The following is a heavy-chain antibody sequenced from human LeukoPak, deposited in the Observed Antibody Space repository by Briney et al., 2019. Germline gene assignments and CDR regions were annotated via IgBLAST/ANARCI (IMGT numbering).Heavy chain of an antibody. D-gene: IGHD4-17*01. CDR3: AKSAEHGDYPYGMDV. CDR1: GFTFKNFA. CDR2: IGDNGGDT. Sequence: GGSLRLSCATSGFTFKNFAMSWVRQAPGKGLEWVSAIGDNGGDTKYAASVKGRFTISRDNSKNTLYLQMNSLRVEDTAIYYCAKSAEHGDYPYGMDVWGQGTTVTVSS. V-gene: IGHV3-23*01. J-gene: IGHJ6*02.